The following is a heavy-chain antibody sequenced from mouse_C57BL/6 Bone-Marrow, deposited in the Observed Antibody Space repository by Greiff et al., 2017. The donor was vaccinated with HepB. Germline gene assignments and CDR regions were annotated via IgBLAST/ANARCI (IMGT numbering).Heavy chain of an antibody. V-gene: IGHV14-4*01. CDR2: IDPENGDT. Sequence: EVKLQESGAELVRPGASVKLSCTASGFNIKDDYMHWVKQRPEQGLEWIGWIDPENGDTEYASKFQGKATITADTSSNTAYLQLSSLTSEDTAVYYCTTGGYYYGSSPYAMDYWGQGTSVTVSS. CDR1: GFNIKDDY. J-gene: IGHJ4*01. D-gene: IGHD1-1*01. CDR3: TTGGYYYGSSPYAMDY.